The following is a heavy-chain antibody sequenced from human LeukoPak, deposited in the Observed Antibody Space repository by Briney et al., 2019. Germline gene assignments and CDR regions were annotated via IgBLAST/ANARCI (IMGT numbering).Heavy chain of an antibody. Sequence: SETLSLTCAVYGGTFSGYYWSWIRQPPGKGLERIGEINHSGSTNYNPSLKSRVTISVDTSKNQFSLKLSSVTAADTAVYYCARGRGRHYYDSSGYSYYFDYWGQGTLVTVSS. CDR3: ARGRGRHYYDSSGYSYYFDY. CDR2: INHSGST. D-gene: IGHD3-22*01. CDR1: GGTFSGYY. V-gene: IGHV4-34*01. J-gene: IGHJ4*02.